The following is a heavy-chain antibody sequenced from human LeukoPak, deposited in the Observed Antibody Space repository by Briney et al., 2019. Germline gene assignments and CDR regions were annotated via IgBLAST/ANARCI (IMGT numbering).Heavy chain of an antibody. V-gene: IGHV1-69*01. D-gene: IGHD6-6*01. CDR1: GGTFSSYA. CDR2: IIPIFGTA. Sequence: ASVKVSCKASGGTFSSYAISWVRQAPGQGLEWMGGIIPIFGTANYAQKFQGRVTITADESTSTAYMELSSLRSEDTAVYYCARAESRYSSSPDLDYWGQGTLVTVSS. CDR3: ARAESRYSSSPDLDY. J-gene: IGHJ4*02.